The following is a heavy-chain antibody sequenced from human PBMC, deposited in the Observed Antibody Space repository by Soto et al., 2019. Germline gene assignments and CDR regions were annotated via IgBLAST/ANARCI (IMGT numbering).Heavy chain of an antibody. CDR1: GFTFTRYS. V-gene: IGHV3-21*01. J-gene: IGHJ4*02. CDR3: ARQSEDLTSNFDY. CDR2: ISSTTNYI. Sequence: GGSLRLSCAASGFTFTRYSMNWVRQAPGKGLEWVSSISSTTNYIYYADSMKARFTVSRDNAKNSVYLEMNSLSAEDTAVYYCARQSEDLTSNFDYWGQGTMVTVYS.